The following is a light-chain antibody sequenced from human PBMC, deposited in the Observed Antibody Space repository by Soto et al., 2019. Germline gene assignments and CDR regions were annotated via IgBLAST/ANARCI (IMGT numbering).Light chain of an antibody. CDR1: QSVLYSSNNKNY. CDR3: QQYYSPPYT. CDR2: WAS. V-gene: IGKV4-1*01. J-gene: IGKJ2*01. Sequence: DIVMIQSPDSLAASLGERATINCKSSQSVLYSSNNKNYLAWYQQKPGQPPKLLIYWASTRESGVPDRFSGSGSWTDFTLTISSLQAEDVAVYYCQQYYSPPYTFGQGTKLDIK.